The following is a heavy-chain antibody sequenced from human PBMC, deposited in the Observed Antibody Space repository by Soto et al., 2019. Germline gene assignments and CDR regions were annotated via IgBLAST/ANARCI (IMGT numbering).Heavy chain of an antibody. CDR3: ARDGYYDSSGYRSDFDY. CDR2: ISAYNGNT. CDR1: GYSNTIYG. V-gene: IGHV1-18*01. Sequence: GASVNVSCKTSGYSNTIYGISWVRQAPGQGLEWMGWISAYNGNTNYAQKLQGRVTMTTDTSTSTAYMELRSLRSDDTAVYYCARDGYYDSSGYRSDFDYWGQGTLVTVSS. D-gene: IGHD3-22*01. J-gene: IGHJ4*02.